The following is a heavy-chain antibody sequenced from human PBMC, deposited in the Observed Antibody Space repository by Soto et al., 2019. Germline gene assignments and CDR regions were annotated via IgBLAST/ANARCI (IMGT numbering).Heavy chain of an antibody. CDR2: IYYSGST. D-gene: IGHD1-26*01. CDR1: GGSISSGGYY. Sequence: QVQLQESGPGLVKPSQTLSLTCTVSGGSISSGGYYWSWIRQHPGKGLEWIGYIYYSGSTYYNPSLKSRVTISVDTSKNQCSLKRSSVTAADTAVYYCARDKGGGSYYWYFDLWGRGTLVTVSS. CDR3: ARDKGGGSYYWYFDL. V-gene: IGHV4-31*03. J-gene: IGHJ2*01.